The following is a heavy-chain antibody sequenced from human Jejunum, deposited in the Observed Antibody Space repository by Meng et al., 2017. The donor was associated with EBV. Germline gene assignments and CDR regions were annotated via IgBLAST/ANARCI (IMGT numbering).Heavy chain of an antibody. D-gene: IGHD1-26*01. CDR3: ARQGPSGRTFDY. J-gene: IGHJ4*02. V-gene: IGHV4-39*01. CDR2: YYNSGST. CDR1: GGSISSSSYY. Sequence: QLQLQESGPGLVKPSETLSLTCTVSGGSISSSSYYWGWIRQPPGKGLEWIGTYYNSGSTYYNPSLKSRVTISVDTSKNQFSLKLISVTAAHTAAYYRARQGPSGRTFDYWGQGTLVTVSS.